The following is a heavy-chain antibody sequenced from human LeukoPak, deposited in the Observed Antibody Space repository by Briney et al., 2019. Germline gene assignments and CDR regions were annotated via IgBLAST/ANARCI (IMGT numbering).Heavy chain of an antibody. CDR3: ARDGLITTYGMDV. J-gene: IGHJ6*02. CDR2: IYSGGST. D-gene: IGHD1-1*01. CDR1: GFTVSSNY. Sequence: GGSLRLSCAASGFTVSSNYMSWVRQAPGKGLEWVSVIYSGGSTYYADSVKGRFTISRDNAKNSLYLQMNSLRAEDTAVYYCARDGLITTYGMDVWGQGTTVTVSS. V-gene: IGHV3-53*01.